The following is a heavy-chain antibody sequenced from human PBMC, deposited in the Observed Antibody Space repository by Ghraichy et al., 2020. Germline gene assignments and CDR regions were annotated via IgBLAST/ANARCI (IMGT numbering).Heavy chain of an antibody. CDR2: ISGSGGST. D-gene: IGHD6-19*01. Sequence: GGSLRLSCAASGFTFSSYAMSWVRQAPGKGLEWVSVISGSGGSTYYADSVKGRFTISRDNSKHTLYMQMNSLRAEDTAVYYCAKEEKLAVAGPIDNWGQGTLVTVSS. J-gene: IGHJ4*02. V-gene: IGHV3-23*01. CDR1: GFTFSSYA. CDR3: AKEEKLAVAGPIDN.